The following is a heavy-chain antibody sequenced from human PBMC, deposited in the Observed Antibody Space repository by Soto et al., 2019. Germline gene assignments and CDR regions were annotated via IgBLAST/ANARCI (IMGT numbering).Heavy chain of an antibody. CDR3: TKDGRFDSDGSLYYYYYGMDV. CDR2: ISNDGSNK. CDR1: GFTFNNYG. D-gene: IGHD2-15*01. J-gene: IGHJ6*02. Sequence: GSLRLSCAASGFTFNNYGMNWVRQAPGKGLEWVAIISNDGSNKYYIESVRGRFTISRDNSKNILFLQMNSLRVEDTAVYFCTKDGRFDSDGSLYYYYYGMDVWGQGTTVTVSS. V-gene: IGHV3-30*18.